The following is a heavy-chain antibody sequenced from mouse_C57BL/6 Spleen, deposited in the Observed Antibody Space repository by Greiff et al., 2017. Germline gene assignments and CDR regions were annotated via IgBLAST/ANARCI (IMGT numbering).Heavy chain of an antibody. CDR2: IYWDDDK. CDR1: GFSLSTSGMG. V-gene: IGHV8-12*01. D-gene: IGHD2-4*01. CDR3: ARKGDYDGYYAMDY. Sequence: QVTLKECGPGILQSSQTLSLTCSFSGFSLSTSGMGVSWIRQPSGKGLEWLAHIYWDDDKRYNPSLKSRLTISKDTSRNQVFLKITSVDTADTATYYCARKGDYDGYYAMDYWGQGTSVTVSS. J-gene: IGHJ4*01.